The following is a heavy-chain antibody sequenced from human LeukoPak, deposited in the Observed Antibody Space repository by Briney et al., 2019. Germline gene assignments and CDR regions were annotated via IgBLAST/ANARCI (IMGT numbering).Heavy chain of an antibody. CDR1: GFTFSSYA. D-gene: IGHD2-8*02. CDR2: ISGSSDDT. CDR3: AKHKTSGGGAWVYFDY. Sequence: GGSLRLSCVTSGFTFSSYAMSWVRQAPGKGLEWVSAISGSSDDTKYIDSVKGRFTTSRDNSKNTLYLQMNSLRAEDTAVYYCAKHKTSGGGAWVYFDYGGQGALVTVSS. J-gene: IGHJ4*02. V-gene: IGHV3-23*01.